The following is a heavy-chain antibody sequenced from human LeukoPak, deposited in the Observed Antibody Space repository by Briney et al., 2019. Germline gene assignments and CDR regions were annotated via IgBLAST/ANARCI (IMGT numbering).Heavy chain of an antibody. Sequence: PSETLSLTCTVSGGSISSGSYYWSWIRQPAGKGLEWIGRIYISGSTNYNPSLKSRVTISVDTSKNQFSLKLSSVTAADTAVYYCARDPLFIPEPGVAFDIWGQGTMVTVSS. J-gene: IGHJ3*02. D-gene: IGHD2-21*01. CDR2: IYISGST. CDR1: GGSISSGSYY. CDR3: ARDPLFIPEPGVAFDI. V-gene: IGHV4-61*02.